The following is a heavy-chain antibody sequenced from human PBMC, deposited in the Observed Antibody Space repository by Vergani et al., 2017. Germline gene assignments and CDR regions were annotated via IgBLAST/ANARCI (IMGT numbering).Heavy chain of an antibody. CDR2: ISAYNGNT. D-gene: IGHD2-15*01. CDR3: ARDCRCLSGGSCYLFDY. Sequence: QVQLVQSGAEVKKPGASVKVSCKASGYTFTSYGISWVRQAPGQGLEWMGWISAYNGNTNYAQKFQGRVTMTTDTSTGTAYMELRSLRSDDTAVYYCARDCRCLSGGSCYLFDYWGQGTLVTVSS. CDR1: GYTFTSYG. J-gene: IGHJ4*02. V-gene: IGHV1-18*01.